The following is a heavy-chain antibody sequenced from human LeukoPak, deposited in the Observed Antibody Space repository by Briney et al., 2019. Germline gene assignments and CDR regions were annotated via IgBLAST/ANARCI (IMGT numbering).Heavy chain of an antibody. V-gene: IGHV3-74*01. Sequence: GSLRLSCAASGFTFSRYWMHWVRQAPGKGLVWVSRINIDGRSISYAESAKGRFTMSRDNAENTLYLEMNNLRVDDTAVYYCVRDVWGDRDSYFDYWGQGTLVTVSS. J-gene: IGHJ4*02. CDR1: GFTFSRYW. D-gene: IGHD2-21*01. CDR2: INIDGRSI. CDR3: VRDVWGDRDSYFDY.